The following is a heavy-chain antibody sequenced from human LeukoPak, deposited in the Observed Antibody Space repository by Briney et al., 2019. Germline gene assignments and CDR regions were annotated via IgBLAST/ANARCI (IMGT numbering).Heavy chain of an antibody. CDR2: ISTSGGTT. J-gene: IGHJ4*02. V-gene: IGHV3-23*01. CDR3: AKDAGGPFDY. D-gene: IGHD3-10*01. Sequence: GGSLRLSCAASGFTFSSYVMSWVRQAPGKGLEWVSAISTSGGTTYYADSVKGRFTISRDNSKNTLYLQMNSLRAEDTAVYYCAKDAGGPFDYWGQGTLVTVSS. CDR1: GFTFSSYV.